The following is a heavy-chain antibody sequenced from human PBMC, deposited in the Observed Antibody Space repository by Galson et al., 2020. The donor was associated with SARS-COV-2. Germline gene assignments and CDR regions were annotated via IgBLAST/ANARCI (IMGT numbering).Heavy chain of an antibody. V-gene: IGHV2-5*01. CDR3: AHSAPSSLTIFGVVIVKDYFDY. CDR2: IYWNDDK. J-gene: IGHJ4*02. D-gene: IGHD3-3*01. Sequence: ESGPTLVKPTQTLTLTCTFSGFLLTTSGVGVGWIRQPPGKALEWLALIYWNDDKRYSPSLKSRLTITKDTSKNQVVLTMTNMDPVDTATYFCAHSAPSSLTIFGVVIVKDYFDYWGQGTLVTVSS. CDR1: GFLLTTSGVG.